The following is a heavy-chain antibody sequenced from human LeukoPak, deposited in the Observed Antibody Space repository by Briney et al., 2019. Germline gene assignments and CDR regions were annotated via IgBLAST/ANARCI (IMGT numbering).Heavy chain of an antibody. Sequence: GGSLRLSCAASGFTFSSYAMHWVRQAPGEGLEYVSAISSNGGSTYYANSVKGRFTISRDNSKNTLYLQMGSLRAEDMAVYYCASHDGFDYWGQGTLVTVSS. CDR3: ASHDGFDY. V-gene: IGHV3-64*01. CDR2: ISSNGGST. D-gene: IGHD3-3*01. J-gene: IGHJ4*02. CDR1: GFTFSSYA.